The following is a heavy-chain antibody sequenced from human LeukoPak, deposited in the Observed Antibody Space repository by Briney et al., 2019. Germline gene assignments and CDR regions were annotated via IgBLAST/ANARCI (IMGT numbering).Heavy chain of an antibody. Sequence: LGASVKVSCKASGYTFTGYYMHWVRQAPGQGLEWMGWINPNSGGTNYAQKFQGRVTMTRDTSISTAYMELSRLRSDDTAVYYCARGMGDDDYYYYGMDVWGQGTTVTVSS. V-gene: IGHV1-2*03. J-gene: IGHJ6*02. CDR3: ARGMGDDDYYYYGMDV. CDR2: INPNSGGT. CDR1: GYTFTGYY. D-gene: IGHD1-26*01.